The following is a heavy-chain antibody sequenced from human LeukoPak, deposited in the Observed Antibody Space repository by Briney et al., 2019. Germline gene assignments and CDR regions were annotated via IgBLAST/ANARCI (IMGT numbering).Heavy chain of an antibody. J-gene: IGHJ4*02. Sequence: ASVKVSCKASGGTFSSYAISWVRQAPGQGLEWMGRIIPILGIANYAQKFQGRVTITADKSTSTAYMELSSLRSEDTAVYYCARGSDIVATGRFDYWGQGTLVTVSS. CDR2: IIPILGIA. V-gene: IGHV1-69*04. CDR1: GGTFSSYA. D-gene: IGHD5-12*01. CDR3: ARGSDIVATGRFDY.